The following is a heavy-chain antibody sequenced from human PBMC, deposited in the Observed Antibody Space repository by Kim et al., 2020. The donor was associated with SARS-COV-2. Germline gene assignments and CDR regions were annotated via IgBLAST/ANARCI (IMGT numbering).Heavy chain of an antibody. V-gene: IGHV7-4-1*02. Sequence: ASVKVSCKASGYSFTSCAINWVRQAPGQGLEWMGWINTNTGNPTYAQGFTGRFVFSLDTSVSTAYLQISSLKAEDTAVYYCARDRDLLTIFGVVIIAKYYFDYWGQGTLVTVSS. CDR2: INTNTGNP. J-gene: IGHJ4*02. D-gene: IGHD3-3*01. CDR1: GYSFTSCA. CDR3: ARDRDLLTIFGVVIIAKYYFDY.